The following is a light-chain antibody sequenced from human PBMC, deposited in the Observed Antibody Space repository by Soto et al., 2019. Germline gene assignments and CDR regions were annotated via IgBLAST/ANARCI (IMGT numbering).Light chain of an antibody. V-gene: IGKV2-30*02. CDR3: MQGTRWPPYT. Sequence: DVVMTQSPLSLPVTLGQPASISCRSSQSLVHSDGNTYLNWFQQMPGQSPRRVIYKVSKRDSGVPDRFSGSGAGTVCPLKISRVEAGDVGVYFCMQGTRWPPYTFGQGTKLVIK. CDR1: QSLVHSDGNTY. J-gene: IGKJ2*01. CDR2: KVS.